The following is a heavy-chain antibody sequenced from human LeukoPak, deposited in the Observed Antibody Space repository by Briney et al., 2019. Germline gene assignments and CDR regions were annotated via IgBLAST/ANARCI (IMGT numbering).Heavy chain of an antibody. CDR1: GYSISSGYY. CDR2: INHSGST. CDR3: ARVTTVVIDY. D-gene: IGHD4-23*01. Sequence: PSETLSLTCTVSGYSISSGYYWGWIRQPPGKGLEWIGEINHSGSTNYNPSLKSRVTISVDTSKNQFSLKLSSVTAADTAVYYCARVTTVVIDYWGQGTLVTVSS. J-gene: IGHJ4*02. V-gene: IGHV4-38-2*02.